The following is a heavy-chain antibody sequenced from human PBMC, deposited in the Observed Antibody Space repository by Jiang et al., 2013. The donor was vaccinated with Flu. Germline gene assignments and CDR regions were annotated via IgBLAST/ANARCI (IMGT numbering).Heavy chain of an antibody. CDR2: LYSVGSP. CDR3: ARDRDILSREGFDL. V-gene: IGHV4-39*07. Sequence: VSGDSVNDPTYYWGWIRQSPGKGLEWIGSLYSVGSPTTARPSTSRLSLSMDTSRNQFSLRLTSAAATDTAVYFCARDRDILSREGFDLWGQGVLVTVSS. CDR1: GDSVNDPTYY. J-gene: IGHJ4*02. D-gene: IGHD3-9*01.